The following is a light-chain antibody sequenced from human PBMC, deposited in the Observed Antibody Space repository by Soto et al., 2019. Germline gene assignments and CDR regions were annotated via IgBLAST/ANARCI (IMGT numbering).Light chain of an antibody. V-gene: IGKV3-20*01. CDR2: GAS. CDR3: QQYDRSPFT. Sequence: EIVLTQSPGTLSLSPGERATLSCRASQSVSRTYLAWYQQTPGQAPRLLIYGASNRATGVPDRCSGSGSGTDFTLTISGLEPEDFAVYYCQQYDRSPFTFGQGTRLEIK. CDR1: QSVSRTY. J-gene: IGKJ5*01.